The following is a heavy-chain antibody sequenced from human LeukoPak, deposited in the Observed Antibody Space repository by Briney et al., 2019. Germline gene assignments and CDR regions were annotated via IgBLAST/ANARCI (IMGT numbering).Heavy chain of an antibody. CDR1: GYTFTGYY. J-gene: IGHJ4*02. V-gene: IGHV1-2*02. Sequence: DSVKVSCKASGYTFTGYYMHWVRRAPGQGLEWVAWINPNTGGTNYAQNFQGRVSLTRDTSISTAYMELRGLRFDDTALYYCARNEEMTSGSGAGYCFEHWGQGTLVTVSS. CDR3: ARNEEMTSGSGAGYCFEH. D-gene: IGHD3-10*01. CDR2: INPNTGGT.